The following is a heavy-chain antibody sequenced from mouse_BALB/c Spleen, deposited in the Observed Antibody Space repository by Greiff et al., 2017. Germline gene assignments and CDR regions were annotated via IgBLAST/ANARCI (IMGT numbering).Heavy chain of an antibody. CDR3: ARLGNWEGFDY. V-gene: IGHV5-9-3*01. CDR1: GFTFSSYA. CDR2: ISSGGSYT. D-gene: IGHD4-1*01. Sequence: EVQGVESGGGLVKPGGSLKLSCAASGFTFSSYAMSWVRQTPEKRLEWVATISSGGSYTYYPDSVKGRFTISRDNAKNTLYLQMSSLRSEDTAMYYCARLGNWEGFDYWGQGTTLTVSS. J-gene: IGHJ2*01.